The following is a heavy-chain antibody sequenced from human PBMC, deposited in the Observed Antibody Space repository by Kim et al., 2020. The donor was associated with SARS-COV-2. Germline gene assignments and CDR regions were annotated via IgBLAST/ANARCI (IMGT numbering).Heavy chain of an antibody. CDR3: VRMRHYSGLDGFDY. D-gene: IGHD3-10*01. V-gene: IGHV3-74*01. CDR2: INNDGSIA. J-gene: IGHJ4*02. CDR1: GFALSNFW. Sequence: GGSLRLSCAPSGFALSNFWMLWVRQVPGKGLVWVARINNDGSIAQYADAVKGRFTISRDNAKNTLYLQMNSLRAEDTAVYYCVRMRHYSGLDGFDYWGQGALVTVSS.